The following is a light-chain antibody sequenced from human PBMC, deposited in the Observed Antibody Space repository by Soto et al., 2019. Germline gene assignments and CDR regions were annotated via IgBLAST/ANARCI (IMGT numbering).Light chain of an antibody. V-gene: IGLV2-14*03. CDR3: TSYSITSALEV. CDR2: DVS. J-gene: IGLJ3*02. Sequence: QSALTQPASVSGSPGQSITISCTGTRSDVGDYNLVSWYQQHPGKGPKLIIFDVSDRPSGVSDRFSGSKSGNTASLTISGLQAEDEADYYCTSYSITSALEVFGGGTKLTVL. CDR1: RSDVGDYNL.